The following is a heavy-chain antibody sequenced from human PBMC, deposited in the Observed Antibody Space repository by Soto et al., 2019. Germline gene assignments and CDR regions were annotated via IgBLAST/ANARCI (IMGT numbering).Heavy chain of an antibody. D-gene: IGHD3-9*01. CDR1: GFTFSSYA. CDR2: ISYDGSNK. CDR3: ARDGVSLVRYFDWFIIPNWFDP. V-gene: IGHV3-30-3*01. Sequence: HPGGSLRLSCAASGFTFSSYAMHWVRQAPGKGLEWVAVISYDGSNKYYADSVKGRFTISRDNSKNTLYLQMNSLRAEDTAVYYCARDGVSLVRYFDWFIIPNWFDPWGQGTLVTVSS. J-gene: IGHJ5*02.